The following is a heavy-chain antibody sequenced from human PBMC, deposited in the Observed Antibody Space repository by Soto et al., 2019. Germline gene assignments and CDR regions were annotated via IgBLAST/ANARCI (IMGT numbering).Heavy chain of an antibody. V-gene: IGHV4-31*03. D-gene: IGHD1-1*01. CDR2: IFYSGTT. Sequence: QVQLQESGPGLVKPSQTLSLTCTVSGGSISSGCYFWSWIRQPPGKGLEWIGNIFYSGTTYYNPSIKSRVTISVDTSKNQSSLKLSSVTAADTAVYFCARGVLYWGQGTLVTVSS. CDR1: GGSISSGCYF. CDR3: ARGVLY. J-gene: IGHJ4*02.